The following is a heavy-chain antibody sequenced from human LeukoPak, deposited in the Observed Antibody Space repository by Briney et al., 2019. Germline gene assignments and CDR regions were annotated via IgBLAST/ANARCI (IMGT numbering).Heavy chain of an antibody. CDR3: VRKSATRRTSEFDY. Sequence: GASVKVSCKASGYTFSDYYIHWVRQAPGQGLEWMGWINPNSGGTKYQGRVTMTRDASISTAYMDLSSLGSDDTAVFYCVRKSATRRTSEFDYWGQGTPVTVSS. V-gene: IGHV1-2*02. D-gene: IGHD2-15*01. CDR2: INPNSGGT. CDR1: GYTFSDYY. J-gene: IGHJ4*02.